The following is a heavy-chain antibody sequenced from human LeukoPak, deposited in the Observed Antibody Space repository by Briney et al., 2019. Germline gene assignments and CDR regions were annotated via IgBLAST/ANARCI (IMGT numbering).Heavy chain of an antibody. J-gene: IGHJ6*03. V-gene: IGHV3-23*01. Sequence: GGSLRLSCAASGFTFSSYAMSWVRQAPGKGLEWVSAISGSGGSTYYADSVKGRFTISRDNAKNSLYLQMNSLRAEDTAVYYCASSYYYYYYMDVWGKGTTVTISS. CDR2: ISGSGGST. CDR1: GFTFSSYA. CDR3: ASSYYYYYYMDV.